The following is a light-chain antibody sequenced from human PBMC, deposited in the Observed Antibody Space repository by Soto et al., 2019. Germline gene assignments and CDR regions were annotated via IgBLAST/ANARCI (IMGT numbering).Light chain of an antibody. J-gene: IGKJ5*01. V-gene: IGKV1-39*01. CDR2: AAS. CDR1: QSISTY. Sequence: DIQMTQSPSALSASVRDRVTITCRASQSISTYLNWYQQKPGKAPKVLIYAASNLQSGVPSRFSGSGSGTDFTLTVSSLQPEDFATYYCQQSFSTPITFGQGTRLEI. CDR3: QQSFSTPIT.